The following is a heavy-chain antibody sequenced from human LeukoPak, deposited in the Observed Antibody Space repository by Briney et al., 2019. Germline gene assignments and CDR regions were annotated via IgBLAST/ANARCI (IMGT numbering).Heavy chain of an antibody. CDR2: IGYDGRNK. J-gene: IGHJ4*02. CDR3: AKDNAYYYADY. D-gene: IGHD3-10*01. V-gene: IGHV3-30*02. Sequence: GGSLRLSCAASGFTFSSYGIHWVRQAPGKGLEWVTFIGYDGRNKYYADSVKGRFIISRDNSKNTLYLQMNSLRAEDTAVYYCAKDNAYYYADYWGQGTLVTVSS. CDR1: GFTFSSYG.